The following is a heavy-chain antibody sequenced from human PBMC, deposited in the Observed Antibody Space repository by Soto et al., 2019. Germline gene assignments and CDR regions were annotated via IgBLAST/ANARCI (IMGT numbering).Heavy chain of an antibody. J-gene: IGHJ5*02. Sequence: LGEPLKISCKGSGYSFTSYWIVWVRQMPGKGLEWMGIIYPGDSDTRYSPSFQGQVTISADKSISTAYLQWSSLKASDTAMYYCARQGNVLRYFDWQSPYNWFAPWGQGTLVTVSS. V-gene: IGHV5-51*01. CDR3: ARQGNVLRYFDWQSPYNWFAP. CDR1: GYSFTSYW. D-gene: IGHD3-9*01. CDR2: IYPGDSDT.